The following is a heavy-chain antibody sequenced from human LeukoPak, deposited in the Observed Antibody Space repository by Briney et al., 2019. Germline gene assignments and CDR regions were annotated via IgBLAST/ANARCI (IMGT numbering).Heavy chain of an antibody. CDR1: GGSISSYY. V-gene: IGHV4-59*12. Sequence: SETLSLTCTVSGGSISSYYWSWIRQPPGKGLEWIGYIYYSGSTNYNPSLKSRVTISVDKSKNQFSLKLSSVTAADTAVYYCAREVVRGVTNWFDPWGQGTLVTVSS. J-gene: IGHJ5*02. D-gene: IGHD3-10*01. CDR3: AREVVRGVTNWFDP. CDR2: IYYSGST.